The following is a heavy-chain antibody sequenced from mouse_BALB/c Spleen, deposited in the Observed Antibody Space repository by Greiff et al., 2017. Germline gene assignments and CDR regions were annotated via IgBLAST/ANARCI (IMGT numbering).Heavy chain of an antibody. J-gene: IGHJ4*01. V-gene: IGHV1-4*02. CDR2: INPSSGYT. Sequence: VQLVESAAELARPGASVKMSCKASGYTFTSYTMHWVKQRPGQGLEWIGYINPSSGYTEYNQKFKDKTTLTADKSSSTAYMQLSSLTSEDSAVYYCARLLGSNAMDYWGQGTSVTVSS. D-gene: IGHD1-1*01. CDR3: ARLLGSNAMDY. CDR1: GYTFTSYT.